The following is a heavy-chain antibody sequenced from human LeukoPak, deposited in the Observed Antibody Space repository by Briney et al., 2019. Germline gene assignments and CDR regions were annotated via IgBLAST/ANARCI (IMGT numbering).Heavy chain of an antibody. Sequence: PGGSLRLSCAASGFTFSTYSMNWVRQAPGKGLEWVSYISTIASTMYYADSAKGRFTISRDNAKNSLYLQMNTLRAEDTALYYCARGGVGATWTHGSDIWGQGTMVTVSS. CDR3: ARGGVGATWTHGSDI. J-gene: IGHJ3*02. D-gene: IGHD1-26*01. V-gene: IGHV3-48*01. CDR2: ISTIASTM. CDR1: GFTFSTYS.